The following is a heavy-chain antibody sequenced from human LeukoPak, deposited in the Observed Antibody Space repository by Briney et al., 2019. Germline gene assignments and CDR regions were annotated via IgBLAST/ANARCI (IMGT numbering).Heavy chain of an antibody. J-gene: IGHJ6*02. CDR2: IIPIFSTA. V-gene: IGHV1-69*13. CDR3: ARGYSRWSIPTSPYYYRMDR. CDR1: GDTLNNYS. Sequence: ASVKVSCKASGDTLNNYSISWVRQAPGQGLEWMGGIIPIFSTANYAQKFQGRVTITADESTNTAYMELSSLTSDDTAVYYCARGYSRWSIPTSPYYYRMDRWGQGTTVADSS. D-gene: IGHD6-13*01.